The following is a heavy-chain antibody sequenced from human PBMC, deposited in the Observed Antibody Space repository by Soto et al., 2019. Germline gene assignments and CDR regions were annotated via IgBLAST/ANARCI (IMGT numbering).Heavy chain of an antibody. J-gene: IGHJ4*02. CDR1: GYTFTSYG. Sequence: QVQLVQSGAEVKKPGASVKVSCKASGYTFTSYGIIWVRQAPGQGLEWRGWINVYNGNTNYAQKLQGRVTMTTDTSTNTAYLDLRSLRSDDTAVYFCARDTSRGEYDYWGQGTLVTVSS. CDR3: ARDTSRGEYDY. D-gene: IGHD3-10*01. V-gene: IGHV1-18*01. CDR2: INVYNGNT.